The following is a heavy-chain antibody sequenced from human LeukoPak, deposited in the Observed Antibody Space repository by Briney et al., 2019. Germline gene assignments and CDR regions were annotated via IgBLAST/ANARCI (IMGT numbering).Heavy chain of an antibody. V-gene: IGHV4-59*01. CDR3: ARDQTYSGSGIYTFFDS. Sequence: SETLSLTCTVSGGSISSYYWSWIRQPPGKGLEWIGYIYYSGSTNYNPSLKSRVTISVDTSKNQFSLKLSSVTAADTAVYYCARDQTYSGSGIYTFFDSWGQGILVTVSS. CDR2: IYYSGST. CDR1: GGSISSYY. D-gene: IGHD3-10*01. J-gene: IGHJ4*02.